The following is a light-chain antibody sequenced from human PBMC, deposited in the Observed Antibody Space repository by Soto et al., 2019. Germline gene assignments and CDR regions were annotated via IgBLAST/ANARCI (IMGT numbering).Light chain of an antibody. CDR1: QSVSNSY. Sequence: EIVLTQFPGTLSLSPGERATLSCRASQSVSNSYLSWYLQKPGQAPRLLIYGASLRTTGIPDRFSGSWSGTDFTLASSRLEHEDFAVYYCQQYGNSPYTFGQGTKLEIK. CDR3: QQYGNSPYT. V-gene: IGKV3-20*01. J-gene: IGKJ2*01. CDR2: GAS.